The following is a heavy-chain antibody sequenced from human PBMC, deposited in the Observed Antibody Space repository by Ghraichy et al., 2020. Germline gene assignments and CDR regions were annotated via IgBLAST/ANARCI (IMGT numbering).Heavy chain of an antibody. CDR2: INHSGST. V-gene: IGHV4-34*01. J-gene: IGHJ6*02. Sequence: SETLSLTCAVYGGSFSGYYWSWIRQPPGKGLEWIGEINHSGSTNYNPSLKSRVTISVDTSKNQFSLKLSSVTAADTAVYYCARVSNHYYYYGMDVWGQGTTVTVSS. D-gene: IGHD4-11*01. CDR3: ARVSNHYYYYGMDV. CDR1: GGSFSGYY.